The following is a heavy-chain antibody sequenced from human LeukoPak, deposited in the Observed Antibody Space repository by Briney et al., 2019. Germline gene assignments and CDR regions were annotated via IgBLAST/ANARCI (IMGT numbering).Heavy chain of an antibody. V-gene: IGHV3-48*01. D-gene: IGHD1-26*01. J-gene: IGHJ4*02. Sequence: GGSLRLYCAASGFTFSSYSMNWVRQAPGKGLEWFSYISSNSSAIYYTDSVRGRFTISRDNAKNSLYLQMNSLRAEDTAVYYCARGQAWWGLLPAPNDYWGQGTLVTVSS. CDR1: GFTFSSYS. CDR3: ARGQAWWGLLPAPNDY. CDR2: ISSNSSAI.